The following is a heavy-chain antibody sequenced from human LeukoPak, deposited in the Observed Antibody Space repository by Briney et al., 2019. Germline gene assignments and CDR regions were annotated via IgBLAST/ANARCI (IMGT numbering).Heavy chain of an antibody. J-gene: IGHJ6*03. CDR2: IIPIFGTA. D-gene: IGHD3-10*01. V-gene: IGHV1-69*06. Sequence: ASVKVSCKASGGTFSSYAISWVRQAPGQGLEWMGGIIPIFGTANYAQKFQGRVTITADKSTSTAYMELSSLRSEDTAVYYCARGGRITMVRGTRLYYYYMDVWGKGTTVTVSS. CDR1: GGTFSSYA. CDR3: ARGGRITMVRGTRLYYYYMDV.